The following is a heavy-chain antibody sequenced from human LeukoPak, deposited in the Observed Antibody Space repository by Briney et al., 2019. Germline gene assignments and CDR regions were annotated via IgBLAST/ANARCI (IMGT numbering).Heavy chain of an antibody. J-gene: IGHJ6*02. D-gene: IGHD3-3*01. Sequence: PGGSLRLSCAASGFTFSSYSMNWVRQAPGKGLEWVSYISSSSSTIYYADSVKGRFTISRDNAKNSLYLQMNSLRAEDTAVYYCARVYRYYDFWSGFPDTGYGMDVWGQGTTVTVSS. CDR3: ARVYRYYDFWSGFPDTGYGMDV. CDR1: GFTFSSYS. CDR2: ISSSSSTI. V-gene: IGHV3-48*01.